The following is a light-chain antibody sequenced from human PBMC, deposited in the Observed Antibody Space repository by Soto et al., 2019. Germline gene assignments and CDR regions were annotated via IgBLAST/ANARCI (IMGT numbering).Light chain of an antibody. Sequence: AIRMTQSPSSFSASTGDRVTITCRASQGISSYLAWYQQQPGKAPKLLIYAASTLQSGVPSRFSGSGSGTDFPLTISCLQSEYFANYYCQQYYRYPLTFGGGTKVEIK. CDR2: AAS. V-gene: IGKV1-8*01. CDR1: QGISSY. J-gene: IGKJ4*01. CDR3: QQYYRYPLT.